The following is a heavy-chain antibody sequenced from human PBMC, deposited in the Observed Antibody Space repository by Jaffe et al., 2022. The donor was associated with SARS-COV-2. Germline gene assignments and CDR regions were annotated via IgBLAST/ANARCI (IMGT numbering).Heavy chain of an antibody. J-gene: IGHJ3*02. CDR1: GFTFSSYG. D-gene: IGHD5-18*01. CDR2: IWYDGSNK. CDR3: ARGVGYSYGYDAFDI. V-gene: IGHV3-33*01. Sequence: QVQLVESGGGVVQPGRSLRLSCAASGFTFSSYGMHWVRQAPGKGLEWVAVIWYDGSNKYYADSVKGRFTISRDNSKNTLYLQMNSLRAEDTAVYYCARGVGYSYGYDAFDIWGQGTMVTVSS.